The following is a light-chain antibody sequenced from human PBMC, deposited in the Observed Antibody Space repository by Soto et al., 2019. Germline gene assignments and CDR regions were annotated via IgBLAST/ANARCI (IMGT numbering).Light chain of an antibody. Sequence: EIVLTQSPGTLSLSPGERATLSCRASQSVSSSYLAWYQQKPGQAPRLLIYGASSRATGIPDRFSGSGSGTDFTVTISRLEPEDFGVYYCQQDGSSPALTFGGGTKVEIK. CDR1: QSVSSSY. J-gene: IGKJ4*01. V-gene: IGKV3-20*01. CDR2: GAS. CDR3: QQDGSSPALT.